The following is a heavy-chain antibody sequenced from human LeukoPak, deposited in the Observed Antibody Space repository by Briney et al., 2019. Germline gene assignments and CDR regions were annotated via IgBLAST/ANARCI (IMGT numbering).Heavy chain of an antibody. CDR3: AEGAVWFGELSGMDV. D-gene: IGHD3-10*01. CDR2: ISGDGGST. Sequence: GGSLRLSCAASGFTFDDYAMHWVRQAPGKGLEWVSLISGDGGSTYYADPVKGRFTISRDNSKNSLYLQMNSLRTEDTALYYRAEGAVWFGELSGMDVWGQGTTVTVSS. V-gene: IGHV3-43*02. CDR1: GFTFDDYA. J-gene: IGHJ6*02.